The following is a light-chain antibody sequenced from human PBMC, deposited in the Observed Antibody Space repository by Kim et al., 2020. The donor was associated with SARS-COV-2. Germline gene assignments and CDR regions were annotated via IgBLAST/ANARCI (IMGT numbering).Light chain of an antibody. Sequence: ASVGDRVTITCRASQGISNSLAWYQQKPGKVPKVLIYSASALQSGVPSRFSGSGSGTDFTLTISSLQPEDVATYYCQKYNAAPSTFGQGTKVDIK. J-gene: IGKJ1*01. CDR3: QKYNAAPST. CDR1: QGISNS. V-gene: IGKV1-27*01. CDR2: SAS.